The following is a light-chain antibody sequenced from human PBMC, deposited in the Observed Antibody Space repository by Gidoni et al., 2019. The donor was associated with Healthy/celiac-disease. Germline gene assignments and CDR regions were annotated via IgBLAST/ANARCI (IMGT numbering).Light chain of an antibody. V-gene: IGKV1-39*01. CDR2: AAS. CDR1: QSISSY. CDR3: QQSYRTPIT. J-gene: IGKJ4*01. Sequence: DIQMTQSPSSLSASVGDRVTITCRASQSISSYLNWYQQKPGNAPKLLIYAASSLQSGVPSRFSGSGSGTDFTLTISSLQPEDFAPYYCQQSYRTPITFGGGTKVEIK.